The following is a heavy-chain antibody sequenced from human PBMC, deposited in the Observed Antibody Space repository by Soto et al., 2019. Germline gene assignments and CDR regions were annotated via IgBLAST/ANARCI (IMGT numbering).Heavy chain of an antibody. CDR1: GGSISSYY. V-gene: IGHV4-59*01. CDR2: IYYSGST. CDR3: ARGYSGHRWRYYIAV. D-gene: IGHD5-12*01. Sequence: SETLSLTCTVSGGSISSYYWSWIRQPPGKGLEWIGYIYYSGSTNYNPSLKSRVTISVDTSKNQFSLKLSSVTAADTAVYYCARGYSGHRWRYYIAVWGKGTTVTVSS. J-gene: IGHJ6*03.